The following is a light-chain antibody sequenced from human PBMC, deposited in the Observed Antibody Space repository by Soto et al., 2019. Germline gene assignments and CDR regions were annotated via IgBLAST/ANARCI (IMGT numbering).Light chain of an antibody. J-gene: IGLJ2*01. CDR2: DVT. CDR1: SNDIGAYNY. CDR3: TSYTSIIAVV. V-gene: IGLV2-14*03. Sequence: QSALTRPASVSGSPGQSITISCTGTSNDIGAYNYVSWYQQHPGKAPKLLIYDVTNRPSGVSDRFSGSKSGRTASLTISGLQPDDEADYYCTSYTSIIAVVFGGGTKLTVL.